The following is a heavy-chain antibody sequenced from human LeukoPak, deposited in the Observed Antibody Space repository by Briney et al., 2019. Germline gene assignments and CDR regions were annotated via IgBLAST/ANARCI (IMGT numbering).Heavy chain of an antibody. V-gene: IGHV1-69*06. CDR3: ASRAADIATRPAYYYYYMDV. J-gene: IGHJ6*03. CDR2: IIPIFGTA. Sequence: SVKVSCKASGGTFSSYAISWVRQAPAQGLEWMGGIIPIFGTANYAQKFQGRVTITADKSTSTAYMELSSLRSEDTAVYYCASRAADIATRPAYYYYYMDVWGKGTTVTVSS. D-gene: IGHD6-6*01. CDR1: GGTFSSYA.